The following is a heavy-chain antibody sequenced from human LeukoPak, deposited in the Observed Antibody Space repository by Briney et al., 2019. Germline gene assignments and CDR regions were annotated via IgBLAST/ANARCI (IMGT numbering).Heavy chain of an antibody. V-gene: IGHV1-2*02. CDR2: INPNSGGT. D-gene: IGHD2-2*03. Sequence: ASVKVSCKASGYTFTSYYMHWVRQAPGQGLEWIGWINPNSGGTNYAQKFQGRVTMTGDTSISTAYMELSRLRSDDTAVYYCARLGIVVVPAASQNYYYYYMDVWGKGTTVTVSS. J-gene: IGHJ6*03. CDR3: ARLGIVVVPAASQNYYYYYMDV. CDR1: GYTFTSYY.